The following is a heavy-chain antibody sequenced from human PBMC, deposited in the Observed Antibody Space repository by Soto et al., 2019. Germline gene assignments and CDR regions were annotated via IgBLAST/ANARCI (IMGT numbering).Heavy chain of an antibody. D-gene: IGHD2-8*01. Sequence: PSETLSLTCTVSGGSISSYYWSWIRQPPGKGLEWIGYISHSGSTNYNPSLKSRVTTSLDTSKNQFSLKLSSVTAADTAVYYCASRDCTNGVCYGGDYWGQGTLVTVSS. CDR2: ISHSGST. V-gene: IGHV4-59*12. CDR3: ASRDCTNGVCYGGDY. CDR1: GGSISSYY. J-gene: IGHJ4*02.